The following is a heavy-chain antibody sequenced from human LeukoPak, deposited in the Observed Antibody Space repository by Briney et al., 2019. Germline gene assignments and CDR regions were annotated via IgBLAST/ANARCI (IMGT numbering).Heavy chain of an antibody. CDR1: GFTFSSYS. V-gene: IGHV3-21*04. Sequence: GGSLRLSCAASGFTFSSYSMNWVRQAPGKGLEWVSSISSSSSYIYYADSVKGRFTISRDNAKNSLYLQMNSLRAEDTAVYYCAIQRGYSYGYFQHWGQGTLVTVSS. CDR3: AIQRGYSYGYFQH. CDR2: ISSSSSYI. D-gene: IGHD5-18*01. J-gene: IGHJ1*01.